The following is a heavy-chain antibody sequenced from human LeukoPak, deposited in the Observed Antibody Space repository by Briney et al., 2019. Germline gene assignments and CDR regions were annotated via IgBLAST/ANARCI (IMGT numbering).Heavy chain of an antibody. D-gene: IGHD2-2*01. CDR2: IRSKANCYAT. V-gene: IGHV3-73*01. Sequence: SGGSLRLSCAASGFTFSGSAMHWVRQASGKGLEWVGRIRSKANCYATAYAASVKGRFTISRDDSKNTAYLQMNSLKTEDTAVYYCTRHPDCSSTSCYAHYYYYYYMDVWGKGTTVTVSS. CDR3: TRHPDCSSTSCYAHYYYYYYMDV. J-gene: IGHJ6*03. CDR1: GFTFSGSA.